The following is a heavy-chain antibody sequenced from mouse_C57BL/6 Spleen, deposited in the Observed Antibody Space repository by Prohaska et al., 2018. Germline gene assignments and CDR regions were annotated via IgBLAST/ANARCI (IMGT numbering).Heavy chain of an antibody. J-gene: IGHJ3*01. D-gene: IGHD1-1*01. V-gene: IGHV1-69*02. CDR3: ASPYYYGSSPWFAY. CDR2: IDPADSYT. Sequence: VKQRPGQGLEWIGEIDPADSYTKYNQKFKGKATLTVDKSSSTAYMQLSSLTSEDSAVYYCASPYYYGSSPWFAYWRHATLVTVSA.